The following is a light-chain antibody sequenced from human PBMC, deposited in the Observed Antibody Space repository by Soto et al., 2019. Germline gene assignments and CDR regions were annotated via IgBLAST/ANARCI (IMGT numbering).Light chain of an antibody. CDR1: SSDVGGFNY. V-gene: IGLV2-14*01. CDR2: EVN. J-gene: IGLJ1*01. CDR3: SSYTSSSTLPYV. Sequence: SALTQPASVSGSPGQSITISCTGTSSDVGGFNYVSWYQQHPGKAPKLMIYEVNNRPSGVSNRFSGSKSGNTASLTISGLQAEDEADYYCSSYTSSSTLPYVFGTGTKVTVL.